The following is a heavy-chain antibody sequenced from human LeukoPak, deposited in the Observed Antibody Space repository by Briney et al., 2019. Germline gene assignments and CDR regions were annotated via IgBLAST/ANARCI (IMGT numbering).Heavy chain of an antibody. CDR3: ATSQNYGLKGWYFDL. V-gene: IGHV1-24*01. CDR1: GYTFISYG. J-gene: IGHJ2*01. CDR2: FDPEDGET. Sequence: ASVKVSCKASGYTFISYGISWVRQAPGQGLEWMGGFDPEDGETIYAQKFQGRVTMTEDTSTDTAYMELSSLRSEDTAVYYCATSQNYGLKGWYFDLWGRGTLVTVSS. D-gene: IGHD4-17*01.